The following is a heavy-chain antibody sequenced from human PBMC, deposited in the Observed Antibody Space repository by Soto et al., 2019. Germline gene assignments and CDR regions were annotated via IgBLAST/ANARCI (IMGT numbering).Heavy chain of an antibody. CDR3: ARRKGDYYDSSGYHYYFDY. CDR2: INPNSGGT. Sequence: ASVKVSCKASGYTFTDYYVHWVRQAPGQGLEWMGRINPNSGGTKSAQKFQGRVTMTRDTSISTAYMELSRLRSDDTAVYYCARRKGDYYDSSGYHYYFDYWGQGTLVTVPS. CDR1: GYTFTDYY. D-gene: IGHD3-22*01. V-gene: IGHV1-2*06. J-gene: IGHJ4*02.